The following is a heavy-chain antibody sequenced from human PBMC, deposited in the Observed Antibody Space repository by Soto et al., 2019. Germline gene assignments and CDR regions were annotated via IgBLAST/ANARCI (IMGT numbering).Heavy chain of an antibody. Sequence: SETLSLTCAVYGGSFSGYYWSWIRQPPGKGLEWIGEINHSGSTNYNPSLKSRVTISVDTSKNQFSLKLSSVTAADTAVYYCARGGWASSSPRRYCSSTSCYGVDVWGKGTTVTVSS. CDR1: GGSFSGYY. J-gene: IGHJ6*04. V-gene: IGHV4-34*01. CDR3: ARGGWASSSPRRYCSSTSCYGVDV. D-gene: IGHD2-2*01. CDR2: INHSGST.